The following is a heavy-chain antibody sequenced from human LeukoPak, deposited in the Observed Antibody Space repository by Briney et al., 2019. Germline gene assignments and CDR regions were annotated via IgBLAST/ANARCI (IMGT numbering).Heavy chain of an antibody. D-gene: IGHD1-26*01. J-gene: IGHJ4*02. CDR1: GYPLTELS. Sequence: ASVKVSCKVSGYPLTELSMHWVRQAPGKGLEGMGGFDPEDGETIYAQKFQGRVTMTEDTSTDTAYMELSSLRSEDTAVYYCATGVGATTGYACWGQGTLVTVSS. V-gene: IGHV1-24*01. CDR2: FDPEDGET. CDR3: ATGVGATTGYAC.